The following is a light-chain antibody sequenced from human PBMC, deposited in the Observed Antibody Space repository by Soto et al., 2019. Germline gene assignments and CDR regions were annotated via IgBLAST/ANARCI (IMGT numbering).Light chain of an antibody. V-gene: IGKV1-27*01. Sequence: DIQMTQSPSSLSASVGDRVTITCRASQSISNYLAWYQQKPGKVPRLLIYAASTLQPGIPSGLSGSGSGTEFTITISRLQREDVARYYCQKYISGALSFGGGTKVEIK. CDR2: AAS. J-gene: IGKJ4*01. CDR3: QKYISGALS. CDR1: QSISNY.